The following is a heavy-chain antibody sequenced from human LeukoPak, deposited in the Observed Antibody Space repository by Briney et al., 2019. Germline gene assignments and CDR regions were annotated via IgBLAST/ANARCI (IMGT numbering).Heavy chain of an antibody. CDR3: AKDRAVAGIFDY. CDR2: ISGSGGST. D-gene: IGHD6-19*01. V-gene: IGHV3-23*01. Sequence: AGGSLRLSCAASGFTFSSYAMSWVRQAPGKGLEWVSAISGSGGSTYYADSVKGRFTISRDNSKNTLYLQMNSLRAEDTAVYYCAKDRAVAGIFDYWGQGTLVTVSS. J-gene: IGHJ4*02. CDR1: GFTFSSYA.